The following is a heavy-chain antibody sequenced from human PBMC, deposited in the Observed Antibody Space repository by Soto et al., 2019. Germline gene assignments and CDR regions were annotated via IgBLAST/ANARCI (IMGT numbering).Heavy chain of an antibody. CDR1: GFTFNTYD. V-gene: IGHV3-30*03. J-gene: IGHJ4*02. D-gene: IGHD2-2*02. Sequence: PGGSLRLSCAASGFTFNTYDMHWVRQAPGKGLEWVAVISYDGSEKYYVDAVKGRFTISRDDSKNTLYLQMNSLRPEDTAVYYCARSPNFYCSSPNCYKYYFDHWGQGTRVTVSS. CDR2: ISYDGSEK. CDR3: ARSPNFYCSSPNCYKYYFDH.